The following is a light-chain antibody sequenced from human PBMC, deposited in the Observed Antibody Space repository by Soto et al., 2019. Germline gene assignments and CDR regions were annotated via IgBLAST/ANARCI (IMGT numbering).Light chain of an antibody. V-gene: IGKV1-39*01. CDR3: QQSYSTPT. Sequence: DIHMTQSPSSLSASVGYTFTITCRASQGIRNYLAWFKQKPGKAPKLLIYAASSLQSGVPSRLSGSGSGTDFTLTISSLKPEDFATYYCQQSYSTPTFGHGTKVDI. CDR1: QGIRNY. J-gene: IGKJ1*01. CDR2: AAS.